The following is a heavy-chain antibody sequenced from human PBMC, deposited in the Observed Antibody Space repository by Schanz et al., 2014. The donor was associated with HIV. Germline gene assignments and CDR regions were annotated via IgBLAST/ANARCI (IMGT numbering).Heavy chain of an antibody. CDR3: ARSNYDILRERAYYYYYGLDV. D-gene: IGHD3-9*01. CDR2: MNPNSGNT. V-gene: IGHV1-8*01. Sequence: QVQLVQSGAEVKKPGASVKVSCKASGYTFTSYDINWVRQATGQGLEWMGWMNPNSGNTGYAQKFQGRVTMTTDTATTTASMELRSLTSDDTAVYFCARSNYDILRERAYYYYYGLDVWGQGTTVTVSS. J-gene: IGHJ6*02. CDR1: GYTFTSYD.